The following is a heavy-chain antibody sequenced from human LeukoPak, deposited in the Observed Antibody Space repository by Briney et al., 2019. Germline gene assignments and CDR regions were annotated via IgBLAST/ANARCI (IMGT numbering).Heavy chain of an antibody. V-gene: IGHV4-34*01. J-gene: IGHJ5*02. CDR1: GGPFSGYY. CDR2: INHSGST. Sequence: PSETLSLTCAVYGGPFSGYYWSWIRQPPGKGLEWVGDINHSGSTNYNPSLKSRVTISVDTPRNHFSLKVNSVTAPDTAAYYCARGGDRATIWDTWFDPWGQGTLVTVSS. CDR3: ARGGDRATIWDTWFDP. D-gene: IGHD1-26*01.